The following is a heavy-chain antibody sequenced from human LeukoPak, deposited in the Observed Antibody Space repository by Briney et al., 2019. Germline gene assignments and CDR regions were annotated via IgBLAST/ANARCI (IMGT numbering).Heavy chain of an antibody. CDR2: ISSSGSAI. V-gene: IGHV3-11*01. CDR1: GFTLSDYY. Sequence: GGSLRLSCAASGFTLSDYYMSWIRQAPGSGLEWVSYISSSGSAIYYADSVKGRFTISRDSAKNSLYLQMNDLRAEDTAMYYCARDQAQFGPWGQGTLVTVSS. CDR3: ARDQAQFGP. J-gene: IGHJ5*02.